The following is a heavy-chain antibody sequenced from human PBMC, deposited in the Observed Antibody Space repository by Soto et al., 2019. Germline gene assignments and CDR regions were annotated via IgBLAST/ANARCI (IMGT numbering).Heavy chain of an antibody. CDR3: ARGPPPRTSPRCMDV. D-gene: IGHD6-6*01. J-gene: IGHJ6*03. V-gene: IGHV3-66*01. CDR1: GFTVSSNY. CDR2: IYSGGST. Sequence: PGGSLRLSCAASGFTVSSNYMSWVRQAPGKGLEWVSVIYSGGSTYYADSVKGRFTISRDNSKNTLYLQMNSLRAEDTAVYYCARGPPPRTSPRCMDVWGKGTTVTVSS.